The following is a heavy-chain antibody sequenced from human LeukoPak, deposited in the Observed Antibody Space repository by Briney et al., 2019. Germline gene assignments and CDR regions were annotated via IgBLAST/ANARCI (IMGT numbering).Heavy chain of an antibody. CDR2: ISAYNGNT. Sequence: ASVKVPCKASGYTSTSYGISWVRQAPGQGLEWMGWISAYNGNTNYAQKLQGRVTMTTDTSTSTAYMEPRSLRSDDTAVYYCASFYGSGSYYQYYFDYWGQGTLVTVSS. D-gene: IGHD3-10*01. CDR3: ASFYGSGSYYQYYFDY. V-gene: IGHV1-18*01. J-gene: IGHJ4*02. CDR1: GYTSTSYG.